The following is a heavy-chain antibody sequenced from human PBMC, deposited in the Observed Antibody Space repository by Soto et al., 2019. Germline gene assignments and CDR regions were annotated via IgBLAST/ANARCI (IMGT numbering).Heavy chain of an antibody. CDR3: VMGYYFDY. CDR1: GLTFSSYS. J-gene: IGHJ4*02. Sequence: GGSLRLSCAASGLTFSSYSMNWVRQAPGKALECVSDISTSSTTIHYADSVKGRFTISRDNAKNSLYLQMNSLRAEDTAVYYCVMGYYFDYWGRGT. CDR2: ISTSSTTI. V-gene: IGHV3-48*01. D-gene: IGHD2-8*01.